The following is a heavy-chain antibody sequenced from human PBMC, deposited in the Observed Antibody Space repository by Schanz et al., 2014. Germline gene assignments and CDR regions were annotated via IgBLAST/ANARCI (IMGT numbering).Heavy chain of an antibody. J-gene: IGHJ5*02. CDR3: ARGRVLES. Sequence: VQLVESGGGVVQPGGSLRLSCAASGFGFSSYSMNWVRQAPGKGLEWVSAISGSGGSTYYADSVKGRFTISRDNAENTLFLQMNSLRPEDTAVYYCARGRVLESWGQGTLXTVSS. CDR1: GFGFSSYS. CDR2: ISGSGGST. D-gene: IGHD1-1*01. V-gene: IGHV3-23*04.